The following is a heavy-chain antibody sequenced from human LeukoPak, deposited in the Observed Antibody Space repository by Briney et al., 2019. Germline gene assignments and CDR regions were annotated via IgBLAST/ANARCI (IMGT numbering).Heavy chain of an antibody. CDR3: ARDRGYSSSWYNYYYMDV. V-gene: IGHV1-2*02. CDR1: GYTFTGYY. Sequence: ASVKVSCKASGYTFTGYYMHWVRQAPGQGLEWMGWINPNSGGTNYAQKFQGRVTMTRDTSISTAYMELSRLRSDDTAVYYCARDRGYSSSWYNYYYMDVWGKGTTVTVSS. CDR2: INPNSGGT. J-gene: IGHJ6*03. D-gene: IGHD6-13*01.